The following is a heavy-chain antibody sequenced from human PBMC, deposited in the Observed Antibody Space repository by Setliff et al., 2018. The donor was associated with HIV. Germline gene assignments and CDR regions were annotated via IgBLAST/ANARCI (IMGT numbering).Heavy chain of an antibody. Sequence: PSETLSLTCTVSGGSINNYYWGWIRQPPGKGLEWVGFIDYTGRTSYNPSFKSRVTISAATSKSQFSLKLNSLTTADPAVYYCARYRSGDSDISLDQWCHGALVTVSS. CDR2: IDYTGRT. J-gene: IGHJ4*01. CDR3: ARYRSGDSDISLDQ. V-gene: IGHV4-59*01. CDR1: GGSINNYY. D-gene: IGHD3-10*01.